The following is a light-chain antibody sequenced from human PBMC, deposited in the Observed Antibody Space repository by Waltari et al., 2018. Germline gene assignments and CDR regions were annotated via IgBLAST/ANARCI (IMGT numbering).Light chain of an antibody. V-gene: IGLV2-14*01. J-gene: IGLJ1*01. CDR1: SSYVGGYNY. CDR2: DVS. CDR3: SSYTGSSTLV. Sequence: QSALTQPASVSGSPGQSITISCTGTSSYVGGYNYVSWYQQHPGKAPKFVIYDVSNRPSGVSNRFSGSKSGNTASLTISGLQAEDEADYYCSSYTGSSTLVFGTGTKVTVL.